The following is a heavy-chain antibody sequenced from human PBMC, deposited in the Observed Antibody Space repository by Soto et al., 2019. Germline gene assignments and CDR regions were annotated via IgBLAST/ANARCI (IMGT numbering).Heavy chain of an antibody. CDR3: ARDPDCSGGSCYNLGSNWFDP. V-gene: IGHV3-33*01. CDR1: GFTFSSYG. Sequence: GGSLRLSCAASGFTFSSYGMHWVRQAPGKGLEWVAVIWYDGSNKYYADSVKGRFTISRDNSKNTLYLQMNSLRAEDTAVYYCARDPDCSGGSCYNLGSNWFDPWGQGTLVTVSS. D-gene: IGHD2-15*01. CDR2: IWYDGSNK. J-gene: IGHJ5*02.